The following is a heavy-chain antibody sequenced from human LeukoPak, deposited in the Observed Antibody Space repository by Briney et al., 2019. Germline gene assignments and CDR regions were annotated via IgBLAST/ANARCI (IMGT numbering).Heavy chain of an antibody. J-gene: IGHJ4*02. D-gene: IGHD6-19*01. Sequence: ASVKVSCKASGYTFTGYYMHWVRQAPGQGLEWMGIINPSGGSTSYAQKFQGRVTMTRDTSTSTVYMELSSLRSEDTAVYYCARNIEPLGAVAGPVDYWGQGTLVSVSS. CDR1: GYTFTGYY. CDR3: ARNIEPLGAVAGPVDY. CDR2: INPSGGST. V-gene: IGHV1-46*01.